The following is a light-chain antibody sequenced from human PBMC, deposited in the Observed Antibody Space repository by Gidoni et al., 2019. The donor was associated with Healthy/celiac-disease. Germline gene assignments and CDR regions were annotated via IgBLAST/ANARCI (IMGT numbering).Light chain of an antibody. Sequence: SYALTQPTSVSVSPGQTARITCSGDKLGDKYACWYQQKPGQSPVLVIYQESKRPSGIPERFSGSNSGNTATLTISGTQAMDEADYYCQAWDSSTLYVFGTGTKVTVL. V-gene: IGLV3-1*01. J-gene: IGLJ1*01. CDR1: KLGDKY. CDR3: QAWDSSTLYV. CDR2: QES.